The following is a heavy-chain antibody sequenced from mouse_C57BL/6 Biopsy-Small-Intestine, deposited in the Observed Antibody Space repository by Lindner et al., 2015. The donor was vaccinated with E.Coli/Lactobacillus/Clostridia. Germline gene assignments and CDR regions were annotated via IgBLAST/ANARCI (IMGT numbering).Heavy chain of an antibody. D-gene: IGHD2-4*01. J-gene: IGHJ4*01. CDR2: ISSGSNTI. Sequence: VQLQESGGGLVKPGGSLKLSCAASGFTFSDYGMHWVRQAPEKGLEWVAYISSGSNTIYYADTVKGRFTISRDNAKNTLFPQMTSLRSEDTAMYYCARSIYYDYGVYAMDYWGQGTSVTVSS. CDR1: GFTFSDYG. CDR3: ARSIYYDYGVYAMDY. V-gene: IGHV5-17*01.